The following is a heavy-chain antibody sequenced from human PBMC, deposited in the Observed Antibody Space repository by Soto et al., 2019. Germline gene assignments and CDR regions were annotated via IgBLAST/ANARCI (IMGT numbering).Heavy chain of an antibody. CDR3: ANDISYYSLGSYPIVDY. Sequence: EVQLVESGGGLVQPGRSLRLSCAASGFTCDHYAMHWVRQVPGTGLEWVSGISWNSGSIGNADSVKGRFTISRDNAKNSLYLQMNSLRAEDTALYYCANDISYYSLGSYPIVDYLGQGTLVTVSS. CDR2: ISWNSGSI. V-gene: IGHV3-9*01. D-gene: IGHD3-10*01. J-gene: IGHJ4*02. CDR1: GFTCDHYA.